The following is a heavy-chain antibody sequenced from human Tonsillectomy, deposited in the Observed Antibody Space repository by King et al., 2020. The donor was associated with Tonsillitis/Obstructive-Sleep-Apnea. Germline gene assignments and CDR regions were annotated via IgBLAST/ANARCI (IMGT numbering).Heavy chain of an antibody. J-gene: IGHJ4*02. CDR1: GFTFSSYS. V-gene: IGHV3-48*02. CDR2: ISSSRSTK. D-gene: IGHD4-23*01. CDR3: ARDEGGGEIDH. Sequence: VQLVESGGGLVQPGGSLRLSCAASGFTFSSYSMKWVRQAQGQGLECVLYISSSRSTKYFADSVKGRFTISRDNAKNSLYLQMSSLRDEDTAVYYCARDEGGGEIDHWGQGTLVTVSS.